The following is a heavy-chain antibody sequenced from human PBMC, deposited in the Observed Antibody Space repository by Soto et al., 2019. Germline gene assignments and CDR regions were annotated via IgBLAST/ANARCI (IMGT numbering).Heavy chain of an antibody. V-gene: IGHV1-58*01. CDR3: ATANSTSPFDY. CDR2: IIVDSGNT. Sequence: SVKVSCKASGFTFADSAVQCVRQARGQSLEWIGRIIVDSGNTKPAEKFTERVSMSWDMSTSTAFMELRSLSSDDTAVYYCATANSTSPFDYWGLGTLVTVSS. J-gene: IGHJ4*02. D-gene: IGHD2-2*01. CDR1: GFTFADSA.